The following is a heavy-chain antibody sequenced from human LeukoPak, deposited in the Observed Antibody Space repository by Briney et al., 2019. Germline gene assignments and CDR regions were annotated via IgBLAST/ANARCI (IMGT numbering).Heavy chain of an antibody. CDR1: GYTLTELS. CDR3: ATGYDSGSYYPVY. J-gene: IGHJ4*02. V-gene: IGHV1-24*01. D-gene: IGHD1-26*01. CDR2: FDPEDGET. Sequence: ASVKVSDKLSGYTLTELSMHWVRQSPGQELGGMGGFDPEDGETLYAQKFQGRVTMTEDKSTDTAYMELSSLRSEDTAVYYCATGYDSGSYYPVYWGQGALVTVSS.